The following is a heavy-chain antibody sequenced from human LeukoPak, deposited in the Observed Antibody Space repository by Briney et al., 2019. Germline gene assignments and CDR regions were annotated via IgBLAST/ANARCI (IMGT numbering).Heavy chain of an antibody. CDR1: GGSFSGYY. Sequence: PSETLSLTCAVYGGSFSGYYWSWIRQPPGKGLEWIGEINHSGSTNYNPPLKSRVTISVDTSKNQFSLKLSSVTAADTAVYYCAIRPDCSGGSCSHNWFDPWGQGTLVTVSS. D-gene: IGHD2-15*01. CDR2: INHSGST. CDR3: AIRPDCSGGSCSHNWFDP. J-gene: IGHJ5*02. V-gene: IGHV4-34*01.